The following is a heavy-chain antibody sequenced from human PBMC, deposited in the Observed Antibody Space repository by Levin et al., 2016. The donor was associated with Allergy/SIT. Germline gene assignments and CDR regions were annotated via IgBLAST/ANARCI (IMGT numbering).Heavy chain of an antibody. V-gene: IGHV6-1*01. J-gene: IGHJ4*02. CDR2: TYYRSRWYF. Sequence: LRLSCAISGDSVSGNTATWTWVRQSPSRGLEWLGRTYYRSRWYFDYAESLRSRITINPDTSQNQFSLHLNSVTPDDTGVYYCARVRDFWSGYPAFDYLGQGSLVTVSS. CDR3: ARVRDFWSGYPAFDY. CDR1: GDSVSGNTAT. D-gene: IGHD3-3*01.